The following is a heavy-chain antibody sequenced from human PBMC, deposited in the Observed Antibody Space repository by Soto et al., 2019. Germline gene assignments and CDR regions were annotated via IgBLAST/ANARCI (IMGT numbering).Heavy chain of an antibody. CDR2: INAGNGNT. V-gene: IGHV1-3*01. D-gene: IGHD3-10*01. CDR1: GYTFTSYA. CDR3: ASVPPGVRGVQPFDY. Sequence: ASVKVSCKASGYTFTSYAMHWVRQAPGQRLEWMGWINAGNGNTKYSQKFQGRVTITRDTSASTAYMELSSLTSVTAADTAVYYCASVPPGVRGVQPFDYWGQGTLVTVSS. J-gene: IGHJ4*02.